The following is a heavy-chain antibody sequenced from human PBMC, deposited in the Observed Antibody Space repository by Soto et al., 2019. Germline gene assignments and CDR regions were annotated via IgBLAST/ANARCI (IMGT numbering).Heavy chain of an antibody. V-gene: IGHV3-23*01. Sequence: PGGSLRLSCAASGFTLSSYAMTWVRQAPGKGLEWVSTISGRGGSTHYADSVKGRFTISRDISKNTLFLQMSSLRAEDTAVYYCAKEDPNHPRSGSWSGWLPFDPWGQGTLVTVSS. CDR1: GFTLSSYA. CDR2: ISGRGGST. J-gene: IGHJ5*02. D-gene: IGHD3-10*01. CDR3: AKEDPNHPRSGSWSGWLPFDP.